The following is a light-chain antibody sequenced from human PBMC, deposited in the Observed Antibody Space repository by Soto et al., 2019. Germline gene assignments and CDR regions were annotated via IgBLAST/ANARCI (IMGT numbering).Light chain of an antibody. CDR3: CSYAGSSTLV. V-gene: IGLV2-23*01. CDR2: EDS. Sequence: QSALTQPASVSASPGQSITISCTGTSSDVGSYNLVSWYQQHPGKAPKLMIYEDSQRPSGVSNRFSGSKSGNTASLTISGLQADDEADYYCCSYAGSSTLVFGGGTKLTVL. CDR1: SSDVGSYNL. J-gene: IGLJ2*01.